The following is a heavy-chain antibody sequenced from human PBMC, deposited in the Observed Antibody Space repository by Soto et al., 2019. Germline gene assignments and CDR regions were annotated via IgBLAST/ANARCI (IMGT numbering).Heavy chain of an antibody. J-gene: IGHJ6*02. D-gene: IGHD3-3*01. V-gene: IGHV3-49*04. Sequence: GSLRLSCAASGFTFSRYGMHWVRQAPGKGLEWVAFATSQAFGGTTDYAASVKGRFTISRDDSTTVAYLQMNSLQTEHTAIYYCTRDGDFYGMDVWGQGTTVTVSS. CDR1: GFTFSRYG. CDR2: ATSQAFGGTT. CDR3: TRDGDFYGMDV.